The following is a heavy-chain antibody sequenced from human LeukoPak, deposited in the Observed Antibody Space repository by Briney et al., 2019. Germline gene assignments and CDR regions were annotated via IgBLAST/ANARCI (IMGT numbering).Heavy chain of an antibody. CDR1: GGSFSGYY. Sequence: PSETLSLTCAVYGGSFSGYYWSWIRQLPGKGLEWIGEINHSGSTNYNPSLKSRVTISVDTSKNQFSLKLSSVTAADTAVYYCARDVRYFDWSLQNGMDVWGQGTTVTVS. D-gene: IGHD3-9*01. J-gene: IGHJ6*02. CDR3: ARDVRYFDWSLQNGMDV. V-gene: IGHV4-34*01. CDR2: INHSGST.